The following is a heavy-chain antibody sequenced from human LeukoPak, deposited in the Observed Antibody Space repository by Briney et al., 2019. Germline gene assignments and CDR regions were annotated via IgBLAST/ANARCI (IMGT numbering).Heavy chain of an antibody. CDR1: GYTFTGYY. Sequence: GASVKVSCKASGYTFTGYYMHWVRQAPGQGLEWMGIINPSGGSTSYAQKFQGRVTMTRDMSTSTVYMELSSLRSEDTAVYYCARDYRYAGFDYWGQGTLVTVSS. D-gene: IGHD1-1*01. CDR2: INPSGGST. CDR3: ARDYRYAGFDY. J-gene: IGHJ4*02. V-gene: IGHV1-46*01.